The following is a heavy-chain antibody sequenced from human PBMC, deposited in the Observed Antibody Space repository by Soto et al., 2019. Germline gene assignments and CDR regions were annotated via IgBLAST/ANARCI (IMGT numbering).Heavy chain of an antibody. Sequence: SEILSLTCAVSGGSISSSNWWSWVRQPPGKGLEWIGSIYYSGSTYYNPSLKSRVTISVDTSKNQFSLKLSSVTAADTAVYYCARHGGYYDSSGYYYYFDYWGQGTLVTVSS. V-gene: IGHV4-39*01. CDR2: IYYSGST. D-gene: IGHD3-22*01. J-gene: IGHJ4*02. CDR3: ARHGGYYDSSGYYYYFDY. CDR1: GGSISSSNW.